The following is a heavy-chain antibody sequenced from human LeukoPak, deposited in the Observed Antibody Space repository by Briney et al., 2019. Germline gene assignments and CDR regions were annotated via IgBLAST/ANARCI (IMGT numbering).Heavy chain of an antibody. Sequence: SETLSLTCAVYGGSFSGYYWGWIRQPPGKGLEWIGSIYYSGSTYYNPSLKSRVTISVDTSKNQFSLKLSSVTAADTAVYYCARDRPLPYCSSTSCYPGDNWFDPWGQGTLVTVSS. CDR1: GGSFSGYY. V-gene: IGHV4-34*01. D-gene: IGHD2-2*01. J-gene: IGHJ5*02. CDR2: IYYSGST. CDR3: ARDRPLPYCSSTSCYPGDNWFDP.